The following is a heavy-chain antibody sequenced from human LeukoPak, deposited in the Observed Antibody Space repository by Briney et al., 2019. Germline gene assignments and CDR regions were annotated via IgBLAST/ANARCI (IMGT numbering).Heavy chain of an antibody. D-gene: IGHD3-10*01. Sequence: PGGSLRLSCAASGFTFSSYAMSWVRQAPGKGLEWVSAISGSVGSTYFADSVKCRFTISRDNSKKTLYLQMNSLRAEDTAVYYCAKDLVWFGEGKLRDVWGKGTTVTVSS. V-gene: IGHV3-23*01. CDR2: ISGSVGST. CDR1: GFTFSSYA. J-gene: IGHJ6*04. CDR3: AKDLVWFGEGKLRDV.